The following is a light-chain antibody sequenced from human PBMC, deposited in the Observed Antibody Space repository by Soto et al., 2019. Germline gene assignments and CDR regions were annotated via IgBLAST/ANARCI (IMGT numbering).Light chain of an antibody. J-gene: IGKJ4*01. V-gene: IGKV1-39*01. CDR3: QQSYIDLT. CDR1: QTIRTY. Sequence: DMQMTQSPSSLSASVGDRVTITCRASQTIRTYFNWYQQKPGKAPKLLIYAASNLQSGVPSRFRGSGSGTYFTLTSTSLQPEDFATYYCQQSYIDLTFGGGTKVEIK. CDR2: AAS.